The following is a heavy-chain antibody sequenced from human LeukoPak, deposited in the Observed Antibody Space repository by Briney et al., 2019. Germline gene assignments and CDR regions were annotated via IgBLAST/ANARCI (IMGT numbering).Heavy chain of an antibody. D-gene: IGHD1-1*01. CDR1: GGTFSSDC. J-gene: IGHJ4*02. V-gene: IGHV3-23*03. CDR3: AKDRAGTPFAD. Sequence: GGTLRLSCAASGGTFSSDCMAWGRQGQGEGMEGGSISNPDGSRTYYADSVKRRCTISRENPKHTVSLHTDTLRADDTAVYYCAKDRAGTPFADWGQGTLVTVSS. CDR2: SNPDGSRT.